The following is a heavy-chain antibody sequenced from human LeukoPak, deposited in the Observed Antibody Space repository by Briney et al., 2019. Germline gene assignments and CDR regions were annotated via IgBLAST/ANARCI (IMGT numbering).Heavy chain of an antibody. J-gene: IGHJ4*02. V-gene: IGHV3-23*01. CDR3: AKDFPPQSLTANWADY. CDR1: GFTFTDYS. Sequence: GGSLRLSCAASGFTFTDYSFNWVRQAPGKGLEWVSSITGSGGITYYADSVKGRFTISRDNSKNTLYLQMNTLRAEDTALYYCAKDFPPQSLTANWADYWGQGTLVTVSS. D-gene: IGHD1-1*01. CDR2: ITGSGGIT.